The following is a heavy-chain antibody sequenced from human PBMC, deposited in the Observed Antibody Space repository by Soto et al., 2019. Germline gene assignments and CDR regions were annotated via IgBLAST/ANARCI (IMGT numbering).Heavy chain of an antibody. CDR3: ARSGSGWLYYYYGMDV. J-gene: IGHJ6*02. CDR1: GFTFSSYD. Sequence: GGSLRLSCAASGFTFSSYDTHWVRQATGKGLEWVSAIGTAGDTYYPGSVKGRFTISRENAKNSLYLQMNSLRAGDTAVYYCARSGSGWLYYYYGMDVWGQGTTVTVSS. V-gene: IGHV3-13*01. D-gene: IGHD6-19*01. CDR2: IGTAGDT.